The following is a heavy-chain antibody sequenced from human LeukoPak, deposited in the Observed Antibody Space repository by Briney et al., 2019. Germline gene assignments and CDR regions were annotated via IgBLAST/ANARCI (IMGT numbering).Heavy chain of an antibody. Sequence: ASVKVSCKASGYTFTSYDINWVRQATGQGLEWMGWISAYNGNTNYAQKLQGRVTMTTDTSTSTAYMELRSLRSDDTAVYYCARDRTPYGMDVWGQGTTVTVSS. J-gene: IGHJ6*02. CDR2: ISAYNGNT. CDR3: ARDRTPYGMDV. CDR1: GYTFTSYD. V-gene: IGHV1-18*01.